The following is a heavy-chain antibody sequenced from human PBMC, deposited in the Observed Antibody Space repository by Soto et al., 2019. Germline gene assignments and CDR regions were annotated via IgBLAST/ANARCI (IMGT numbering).Heavy chain of an antibody. CDR1: GFTFGDYA. J-gene: IGHJ3*02. CDR3: TRGIYSRLDAFDI. D-gene: IGHD3-22*01. CDR2: IRSKAYGGTT. V-gene: IGHV3-49*03. Sequence: GGSLRLSCTASGFTFGDYAMSWCRQAPGKGLEWVGFIRSKAYGGTTEYAASVKGRSTISRDDSKSIAYLQMNSLKTEDTAVYYCTRGIYSRLDAFDIWGQGTMVTVSS.